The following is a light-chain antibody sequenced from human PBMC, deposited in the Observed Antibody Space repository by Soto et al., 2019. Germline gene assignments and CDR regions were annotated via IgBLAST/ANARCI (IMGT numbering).Light chain of an antibody. CDR2: DVS. V-gene: IGKV1-5*01. CDR1: QSISNW. Sequence: DIQMTQSPSTLSASVGDRVTITCRASQSISNWLAWYQQKPGKAPTLLIYDVSRLESGVPSRFSGSGSGTDFTLTISRLEPEDFAVYYCQQYGSSPEWTFGQGTKVDI. CDR3: QQYGSSPEWT. J-gene: IGKJ1*01.